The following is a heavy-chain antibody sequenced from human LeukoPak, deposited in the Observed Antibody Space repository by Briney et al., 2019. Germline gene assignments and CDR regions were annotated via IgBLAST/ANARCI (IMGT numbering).Heavy chain of an antibody. J-gene: IGHJ4*02. CDR3: ASRRLRLGELSFIV. CDR2: INHSGST. CDR1: GGSFSGYY. Sequence: PSETLSLTCAVYGGSFSGYYWSWIRQPPGKGLEWIGEINHSGSTYYNPSLKSRVTISVDTSKNQFSLKLSPVTAADTAVYYCASRRLRLGELSFIVWGQGTLVTVSS. D-gene: IGHD3-16*02. V-gene: IGHV4-34*01.